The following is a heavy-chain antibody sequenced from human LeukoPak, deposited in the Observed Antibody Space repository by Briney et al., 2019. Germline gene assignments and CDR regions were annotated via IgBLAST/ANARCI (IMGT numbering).Heavy chain of an antibody. D-gene: IGHD4-11*01. Sequence: GGSLRLSCAASGFTFNNYAMNWVRQAPGKGLEWVSSISSTSTYIDYADSVKGRFTISRDNAKNSLYLQMNSLRVEDTAVYYCASTTVTTGYWGQGTLVTVSS. J-gene: IGHJ4*02. CDR3: ASTTVTTGY. V-gene: IGHV3-21*01. CDR1: GFTFNNYA. CDR2: ISSTSTYI.